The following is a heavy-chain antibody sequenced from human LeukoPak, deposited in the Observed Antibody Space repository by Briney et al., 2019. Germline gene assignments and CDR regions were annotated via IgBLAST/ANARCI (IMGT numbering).Heavy chain of an antibody. CDR2: IYYSGST. D-gene: IGHD7-27*01. Sequence: SETLSLTCTVSGGSISSYYWSWIRQPPGKGLEWIGYIYYSGSTNYNPSLKSRVTISVDTSKNQFSLKLSSVTAADTAVYYCARTLLTGDGDYWGQGTLVTVSS. CDR1: GGSISSYY. CDR3: ARTLLTGDGDY. V-gene: IGHV4-59*01. J-gene: IGHJ4*02.